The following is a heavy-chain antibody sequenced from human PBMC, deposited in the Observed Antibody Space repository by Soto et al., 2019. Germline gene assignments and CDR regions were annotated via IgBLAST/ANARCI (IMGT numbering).Heavy chain of an antibody. CDR3: ASTYSSSWYWFDP. CDR1: GFSLSNAGLG. Sequence: QVTVKESGPVLVKPTEPLTLTCTVSGFSLSNAGLGVSWIRQPPGKALEWLAHIFSNDEKSYRTSLKSRLTISKGTSKSQVVLTMTTMDPVDTATYYCASTYSSSWYWFDPWGQGTLVTVSS. CDR2: IFSNDEK. V-gene: IGHV2-26*04. J-gene: IGHJ5*02. D-gene: IGHD6-13*01.